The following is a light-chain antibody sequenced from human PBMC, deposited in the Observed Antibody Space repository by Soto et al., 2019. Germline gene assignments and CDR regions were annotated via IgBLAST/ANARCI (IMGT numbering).Light chain of an antibody. CDR2: TNN. V-gene: IGLV1-44*01. CDR3: AAWDDTLNTYV. J-gene: IGLJ1*01. Sequence: QSVLTQPPSASETPGQRVTISCSGSSSNIGSNSVNWYQQVPGTAPKLLIYTNNQRPSGVPDRFSVSQSGTSASLAISGLQSEDEADYYCAAWDDTLNTYVFGTGTKLTVL. CDR1: SSNIGSNS.